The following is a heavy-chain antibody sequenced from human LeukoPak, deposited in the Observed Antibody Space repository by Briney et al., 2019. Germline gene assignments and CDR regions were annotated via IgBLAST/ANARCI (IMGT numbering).Heavy chain of an antibody. CDR2: IYTSGTP. D-gene: IGHD5-12*01. CDR1: GGSISGYY. J-gene: IGHJ5*02. CDR3: ARGRGTGSGYETWFDP. V-gene: IGHV4-4*07. Sequence: RTSETLSLTCTVSGGSISGYYWNWIRQPAGKGLELIGRIYTSGTPAYHPSLNSRVTMSVDTSKEQFSLKVTSVTAAATAVYYCARGRGTGSGYETWFDPWGQGILVTVSS.